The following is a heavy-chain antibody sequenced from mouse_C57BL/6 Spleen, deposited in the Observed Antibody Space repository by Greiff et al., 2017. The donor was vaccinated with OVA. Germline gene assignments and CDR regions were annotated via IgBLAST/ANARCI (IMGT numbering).Heavy chain of an antibody. CDR1: GYSFTGYF. CDR2: INPYNGDT. V-gene: IGHV1-20*01. D-gene: IGHD1-1*01. Sequence: VQLQQSGPELVKPGDSVKISCKASGYSFTGYFMNWVMQSHGKSLEWIGRINPYNGDTFYNQKFKGKATLTVDKSSSTAHMELRSLTSEDSAVYYCAREGYYYGSSYCAMDYWGQGTSVTVSS. J-gene: IGHJ4*01. CDR3: AREGYYYGSSYCAMDY.